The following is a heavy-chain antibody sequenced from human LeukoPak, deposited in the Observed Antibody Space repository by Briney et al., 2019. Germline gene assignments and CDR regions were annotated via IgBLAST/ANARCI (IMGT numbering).Heavy chain of an antibody. CDR2: INPSGGST. D-gene: IGHD3-22*01. CDR1: GYTFTSYY. CDR3: ARGEGNYDSSGYYATPDY. J-gene: IGHJ4*02. Sequence: GASVKVSCKASGYTFTSYYMHWVRQAPGQGLEWMGIINPSGGSTSYAQKFQGRVTMTRDTSTSTVYMELSSLRSEDTAVYYCARGEGNYDSSGYYATPDYWGQGTLVTVSS. V-gene: IGHV1-46*01.